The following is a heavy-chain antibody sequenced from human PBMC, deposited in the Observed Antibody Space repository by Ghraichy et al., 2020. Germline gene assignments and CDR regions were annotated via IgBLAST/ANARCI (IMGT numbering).Heavy chain of an antibody. CDR3: ARDKMAAMEEDRYYYYYMDV. CDR2: IYTSGST. Sequence: SETLSLTCTVSGGSISSYYWSWIRQPAGKGLEWIGRIYTSGSTNYNPSLKSRVTMSVDTSKNQFSLKLSSVTAADTAVYYCARDKMAAMEEDRYYYYYMDVWGKGTTVTVSS. CDR1: GGSISSYY. V-gene: IGHV4-4*07. J-gene: IGHJ6*03. D-gene: IGHD2-2*01.